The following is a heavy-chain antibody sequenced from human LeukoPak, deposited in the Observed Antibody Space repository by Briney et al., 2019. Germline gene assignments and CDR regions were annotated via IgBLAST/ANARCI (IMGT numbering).Heavy chain of an antibody. D-gene: IGHD1-26*01. J-gene: IGHJ5*02. CDR3: ARDRSIVGATVWFDP. CDR2: IYYSGST. Sequence: TSETLSLTCTVSGGSISSGGYYWNWIRQHPGKGLEWIGYIYYSGSTYYNPSLKSRVTISVDTSKNQFSLKLSSVTAADTAVYYCARDRSIVGATVWFDPWGQGTLVTVSS. CDR1: GGSISSGGYY. V-gene: IGHV4-31*03.